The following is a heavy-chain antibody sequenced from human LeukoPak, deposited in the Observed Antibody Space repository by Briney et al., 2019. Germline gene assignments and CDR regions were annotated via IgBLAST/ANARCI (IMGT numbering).Heavy chain of an antibody. D-gene: IGHD2-21*01. CDR3: ASSDWYDPSILQR. CDR1: GGTFSSYA. CDR2: IIPILGIA. J-gene: IGHJ4*02. Sequence: ASVKVSCKASGGTFSSYAISWVRQAPGQGLEWMGRIIPILGIANYAQKFQGRVTITADKSTSTAYMELSSLRSEDRAVYYCASSDWYDPSILQRWGQGTLVTVSS. V-gene: IGHV1-69*04.